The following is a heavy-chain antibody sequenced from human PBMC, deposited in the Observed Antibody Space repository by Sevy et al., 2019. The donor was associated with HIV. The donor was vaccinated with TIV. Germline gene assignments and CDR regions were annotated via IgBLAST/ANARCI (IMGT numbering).Heavy chain of an antibody. J-gene: IGHJ4*02. V-gene: IGHV4-59*01. Sequence: SETLSLTCTVSGGSISSYYWSWIRQPPGKGLEWIGYIYYRGSTNYNPSLKSRVTISVDTSKNQFSLKLSSVTAPDTAVYYCARRGITRSFDYWGQGTLVTVSS. CDR2: IYYRGST. D-gene: IGHD2-2*01. CDR3: ARRGITRSFDY. CDR1: GGSISSYY.